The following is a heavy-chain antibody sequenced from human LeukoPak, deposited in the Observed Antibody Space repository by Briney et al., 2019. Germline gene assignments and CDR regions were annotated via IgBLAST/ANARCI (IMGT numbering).Heavy chain of an antibody. CDR3: ARSLGMESYYYYGMDV. CDR2: IYTSGST. CDR1: GGSISSYY. D-gene: IGHD1-14*01. Sequence: PSETLSPTCTVSGGSISSYYWSWIRQPAGKGLEWIGRIYTSGSTNYNPSLKSRVTMSVDTSKNQFSLKLSSVTAADTAVYYCARSLGMESYYYYGMDVWGQGTTVTVSS. V-gene: IGHV4-4*07. J-gene: IGHJ6*02.